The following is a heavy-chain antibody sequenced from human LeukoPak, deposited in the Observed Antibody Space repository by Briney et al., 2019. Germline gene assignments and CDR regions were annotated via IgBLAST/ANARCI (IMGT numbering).Heavy chain of an antibody. CDR3: ARGKSSGWYDY. CDR2: RWYDGSNK. Sequence: GRSLRLSCAASGFTFSSYGMHWVRQAPGKGLEWVAVRWYDGSNKYYADSVKGRFTISRDNSKNTLYLQMNSLRAEDTAVYYCARGKSSGWYDYWGQGTLVTVSS. D-gene: IGHD6-19*01. J-gene: IGHJ4*02. V-gene: IGHV3-33*01. CDR1: GFTFSSYG.